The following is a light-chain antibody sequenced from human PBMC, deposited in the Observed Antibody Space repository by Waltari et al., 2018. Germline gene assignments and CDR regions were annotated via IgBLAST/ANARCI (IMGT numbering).Light chain of an antibody. CDR3: QQYSTFPVT. CDR1: PSLFYSPNTKNF. Sequence: DTVLTQSPDSLAVSLGERATINCKSSPSLFYSPNTKNFLAWYQQKSGQPPKLLIYWASTRESGIPDRFSGSESGTDFTLTISSLQAEDVAVYYCQQYSTFPVTFGQGTKVEIK. CDR2: WAS. V-gene: IGKV4-1*01. J-gene: IGKJ1*01.